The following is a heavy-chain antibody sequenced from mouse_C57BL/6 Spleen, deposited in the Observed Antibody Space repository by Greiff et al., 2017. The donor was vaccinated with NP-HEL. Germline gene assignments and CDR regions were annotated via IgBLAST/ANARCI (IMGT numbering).Heavy chain of an antibody. CDR1: GYSITRGYY. Sequence: DVQLQESGPGLVKPSQSLSLTCSVTGYSITRGYYWNWIRQFPGNKLEWMGYISYDGSNNYNPSLKNRISITRDTSKNQFFLKLNSVTTEDTATYYCARGRGITTVVATWWYFDVWGTGTTVTVSS. V-gene: IGHV3-6*01. CDR2: ISYDGSN. J-gene: IGHJ1*03. D-gene: IGHD1-1*01. CDR3: ARGRGITTVVATWWYFDV.